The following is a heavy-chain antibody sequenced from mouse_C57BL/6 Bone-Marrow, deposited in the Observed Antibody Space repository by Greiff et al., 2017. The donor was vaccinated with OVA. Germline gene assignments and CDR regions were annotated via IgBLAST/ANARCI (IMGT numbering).Heavy chain of an antibody. D-gene: IGHD2-3*01. CDR1: GYTFTSYW. Sequence: QVQLKQPGAELVKPGASVKLSCKASGYTFTSYWMQWVKQRPGQGLEWIGEIDPSDSYTNYNQKFKGKATLTVDTSSSTAYMQLSSLTSEDSAVYYCARWGWLHPGFAYWGQGTLVTVSA. CDR3: ARWGWLHPGFAY. J-gene: IGHJ3*01. V-gene: IGHV1-50*01. CDR2: IDPSDSYT.